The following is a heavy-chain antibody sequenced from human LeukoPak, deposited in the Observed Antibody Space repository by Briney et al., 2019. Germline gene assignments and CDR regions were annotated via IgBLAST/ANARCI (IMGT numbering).Heavy chain of an antibody. D-gene: IGHD3-3*01. Sequence: GTLSLSCAASGFTFSDYYMSWIRQAPGKGLEWVSYISSSGSTIYYADSVKGRFTISRDNAKNSLYLQMNSLRAEDTAVYYCARIILEGGFTFDCSGQGTLVTVSS. CDR2: ISSSGSTI. V-gene: IGHV3-11*04. CDR1: GFTFSDYY. J-gene: IGHJ4*02. CDR3: ARIILEGGFTFDC.